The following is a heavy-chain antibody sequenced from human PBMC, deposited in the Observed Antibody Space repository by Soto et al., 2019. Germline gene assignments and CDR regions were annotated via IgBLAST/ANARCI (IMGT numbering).Heavy chain of an antibody. D-gene: IGHD4-17*01. CDR2: IYYSGST. J-gene: IGHJ4*02. CDR3: ARSADYGGNSDY. V-gene: IGHV4-39*01. Sequence: SETLSLTCTVSGGSISSSSYYWGWIRQPPGKGLEWIGSIYYSGSTYYNPSLKSRVTISVDTSKNQFSLKLSSVTAADTAVYYCARSADYGGNSDYWGQGTLVTVSS. CDR1: GGSISSSSYY.